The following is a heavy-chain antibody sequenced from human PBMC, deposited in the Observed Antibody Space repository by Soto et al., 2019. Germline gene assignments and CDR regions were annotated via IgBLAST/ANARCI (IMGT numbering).Heavy chain of an antibody. J-gene: IGHJ4*02. CDR3: ARLYGFSGFDY. D-gene: IGHD6-25*01. CDR2: IYYSGST. Sequence: SETLSLTCTVSGASISSGDYYWSWIRQPPGKGLEWIGYIYYSGSTNYNPSLKSRVTISVDTSKNQFSLKLSSVTAADTAVYYCARLYGFSGFDYWGQGTLVTVSS. CDR1: GASISSGDYY. V-gene: IGHV4-61*08.